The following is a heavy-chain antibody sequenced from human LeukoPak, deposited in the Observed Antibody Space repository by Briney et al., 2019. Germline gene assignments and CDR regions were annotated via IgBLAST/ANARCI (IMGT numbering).Heavy chain of an antibody. J-gene: IGHJ4*02. V-gene: IGHV1-69*04. Sequence: SVKVSCKDSGGTFSSYAISWVPQAPGQRLEWMGKIIPILGIANYAQKFQGRVTITADKSTSTAYMELSSLRSEDTAVYYCARNYYDSSGYYYTYYFDYWGQGTLSPSPQ. CDR1: GGTFSSYA. D-gene: IGHD3-22*01. CDR3: ARNYYDSSGYYYTYYFDY. CDR2: IIPILGIA.